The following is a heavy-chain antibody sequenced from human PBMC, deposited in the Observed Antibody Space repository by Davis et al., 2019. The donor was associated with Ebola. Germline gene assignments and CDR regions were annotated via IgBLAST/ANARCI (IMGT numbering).Heavy chain of an antibody. CDR1: GGSFSGYY. J-gene: IGHJ4*02. V-gene: IGHV4-34*01. D-gene: IGHD6-13*01. CDR2: INHSGST. Sequence: MPSETLSLTCAVYGGSFSGYYWSWIRQPPGKGLEWIGEINHSGSTNYNPSLKSRVTISVDTSKNQFSLKLSSVTAADTAVYYCARTSSWYYFDYWGQGTLVTVSS. CDR3: ARTSSWYYFDY.